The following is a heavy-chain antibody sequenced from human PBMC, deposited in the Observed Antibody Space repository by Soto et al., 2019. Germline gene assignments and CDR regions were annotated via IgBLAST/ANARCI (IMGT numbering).Heavy chain of an antibody. J-gene: IGHJ6*02. CDR2: IGGSGGST. CDR3: AKGMDV. V-gene: IGHV3-23*01. CDR1: GFTFSSYS. Sequence: EVQLLESGGGLVQPGGSLRLSCAASGFTFSSYSMSWVRQAPGKGLEWVSAIGGSGGSTYYAVSVKGRFTISRDNSKNTLYLQMNSLRADYTAVDYFAKGMDVWGQGTTVTVSS.